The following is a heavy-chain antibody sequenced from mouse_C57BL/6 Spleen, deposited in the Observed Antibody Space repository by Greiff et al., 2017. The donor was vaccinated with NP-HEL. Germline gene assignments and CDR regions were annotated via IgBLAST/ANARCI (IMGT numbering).Heavy chain of an antibody. D-gene: IGHD2-5*01. CDR3: ARPPLYYSNYEAMDY. V-gene: IGHV5-17*01. CDR1: GFTFSDYG. Sequence: EVMLVESGGGLVKPGGSLKLSCAASGFTFSDYGMHWVRQAPEKGLEWVAYISSGSSTIYYADTVKGRFTISRDNAKNTLFLQMTSLRSEDTAMYYCARPPLYYSNYEAMDYWGQGTSVTVSS. CDR2: ISSGSSTI. J-gene: IGHJ4*01.